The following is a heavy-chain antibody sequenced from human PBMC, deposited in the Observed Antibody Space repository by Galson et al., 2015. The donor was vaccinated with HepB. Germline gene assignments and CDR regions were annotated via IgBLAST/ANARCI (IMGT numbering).Heavy chain of an antibody. Sequence: SVKVSCKVSGYTLTELSMHWVRQAPGKGLEWMGGFDPEDGETIYAQKFQGRVTMTEDTSTDTAYMELSSLRSEDTAVYYCATLLSSSPWDAFDIWGQGTMVTVSS. CDR1: GYTLTELS. CDR2: FDPEDGET. J-gene: IGHJ3*02. D-gene: IGHD6-6*01. V-gene: IGHV1-24*01. CDR3: ATLLSSSPWDAFDI.